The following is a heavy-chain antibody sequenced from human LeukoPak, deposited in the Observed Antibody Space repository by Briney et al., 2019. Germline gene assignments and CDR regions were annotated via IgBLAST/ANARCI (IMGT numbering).Heavy chain of an antibody. J-gene: IGHJ4*02. Sequence: GGSLRLSCAASGFTVSSYGMSWVRQAPGKGLEWVSAISGSGGSTYYADSVKGRFTISRDKSKNTLYLQMNSLRAEDTAVYYCARNSGFGEPIDYWGQGTLVTVSS. V-gene: IGHV3-23*01. CDR3: ARNSGFGEPIDY. D-gene: IGHD3-10*01. CDR2: ISGSGGST. CDR1: GFTVSSYG.